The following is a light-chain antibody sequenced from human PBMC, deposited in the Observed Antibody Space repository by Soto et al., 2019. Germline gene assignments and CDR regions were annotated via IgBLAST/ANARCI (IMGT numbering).Light chain of an antibody. Sequence: QSALTQPASVSGSPGQSTTISCTGTSSDIGTYNYVSWYQQHTGKAPKLMIFDVSYRPSGVSNRFSGSKSDNTASLTISGLQAEDEADNYCNSYTGTSSRYVFGTGTKVTVL. CDR3: NSYTGTSSRYV. CDR1: SSDIGTYNY. CDR2: DVS. V-gene: IGLV2-14*03. J-gene: IGLJ1*01.